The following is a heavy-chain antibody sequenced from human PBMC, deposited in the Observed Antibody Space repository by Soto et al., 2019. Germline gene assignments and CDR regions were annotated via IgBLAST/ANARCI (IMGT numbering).Heavy chain of an antibody. Sequence: ECLKISGKCSGNSFTSYWIGLVLQMPGKGLEWMGIIYPGDSDARYSPSFQGQVTISADKSINTAYLEWSSLKASDTAMYYCARRWQLAYFDYWGQGALVTVSS. CDR1: GNSFTSYW. J-gene: IGHJ4*02. D-gene: IGHD1-1*01. CDR3: ARRWQLAYFDY. CDR2: IYPGDSDA. V-gene: IGHV5-51*01.